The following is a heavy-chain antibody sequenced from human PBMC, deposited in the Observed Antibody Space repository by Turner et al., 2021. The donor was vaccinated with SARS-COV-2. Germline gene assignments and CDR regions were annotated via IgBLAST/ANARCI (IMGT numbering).Heavy chain of an antibody. V-gene: IGHV1-8*01. CDR3: ARTFTAMVRVDY. Sequence: QVQLVQSGAEVKKPGASVKVSCKASGYTFTSYDINWVRQATGQGLGWMGWMNPNSGNTGYVQKFQGRVTMTRNTSISTAYMELSSLRSEDTAVYYCARTFTAMVRVDYWGQGTLVTVSS. CDR1: GYTFTSYD. J-gene: IGHJ4*02. D-gene: IGHD5-18*01. CDR2: MNPNSGNT.